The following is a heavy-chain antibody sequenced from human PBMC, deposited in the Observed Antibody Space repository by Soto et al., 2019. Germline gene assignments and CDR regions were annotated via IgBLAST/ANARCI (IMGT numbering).Heavy chain of an antibody. J-gene: IGHJ2*01. V-gene: IGHV4-31*03. D-gene: IGHD1-1*01. CDR2: IYYSGST. CDR1: GGSISSGGYY. CDR3: ARQLLQDWFFDL. Sequence: QVQLQESGPGLVKPSQTLSLTCTVSGGSISSGGYYWSWIRQHPGKGLEWIGYIYYSGSTYYNPSLKSRVXTXVVXSKNQFSLKLSSGTATDTAVYYCARQLLQDWFFDLWGRGTLVTVSS.